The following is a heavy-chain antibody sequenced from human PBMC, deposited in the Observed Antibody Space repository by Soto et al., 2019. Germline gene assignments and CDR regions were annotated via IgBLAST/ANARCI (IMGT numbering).Heavy chain of an antibody. D-gene: IGHD3-9*01. J-gene: IGHJ5*02. Sequence: PSETLSLTCTVSGDSVSSASFYWIWIRQAPGKGLEWIGFIYFSGSTNYNPSLKSRVTMSLDTSKNQFSLNLSSVTPADTAVYYCARDHRVLRYFDWLLLGMFDPWGQGTLVTVSS. V-gene: IGHV4-61*01. CDR3: ARDHRVLRYFDWLLLGMFDP. CDR2: IYFSGST. CDR1: GDSVSSASFY.